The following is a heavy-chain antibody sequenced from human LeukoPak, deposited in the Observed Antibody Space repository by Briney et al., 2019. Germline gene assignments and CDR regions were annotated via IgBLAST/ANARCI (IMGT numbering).Heavy chain of an antibody. Sequence: GGSLRLSCAASGFTFDDYAMHWVRQAPGKGLEWVAVISYDGSNKYYADSVKGRFTISRDNSKNTLYLQMNSLRAEDTAVYYCTTGPGIAAAGTVPYDYWGQGTLVTVSS. J-gene: IGHJ4*02. D-gene: IGHD6-13*01. V-gene: IGHV3-30*03. CDR3: TTGPGIAAAGTVPYDY. CDR1: GFTFDDYA. CDR2: ISYDGSNK.